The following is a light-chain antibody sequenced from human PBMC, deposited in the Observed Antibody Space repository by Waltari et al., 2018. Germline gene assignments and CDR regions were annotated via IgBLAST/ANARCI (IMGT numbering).Light chain of an antibody. V-gene: IGLV2-23*01. CDR2: QAS. J-gene: IGLJ3*02. CDR3: SSYVGRSTWV. CDR1: NSDIAAYNL. Sequence: QSALTQPASMSGSPGQSITISCSGTNSDIAAYNLVSLYRQHPGKAPQLILFQASRRPSGISDRFSGSKSGTTAYLTISRLQAGDEAHYYCSSYVGRSTWVFGGGTRLTVL.